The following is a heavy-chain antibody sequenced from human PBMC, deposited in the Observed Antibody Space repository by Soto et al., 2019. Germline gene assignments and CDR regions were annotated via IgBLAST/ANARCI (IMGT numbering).Heavy chain of an antibody. CDR3: ARAGNWNYVGNF. D-gene: IGHD1-1*01. J-gene: IGHJ4*02. Sequence: GGSLTLSCAASGFTFTHYRIHWVRQPPGKGLEWVGRINSDGARIEYGDSVKGRFTISRDNAHNMVFLQMNSLTDEDSGVYFCARAGNWNYVGNFWGQGPMV. V-gene: IGHV3-74*03. CDR2: INSDGARI. CDR1: GFTFTHYR.